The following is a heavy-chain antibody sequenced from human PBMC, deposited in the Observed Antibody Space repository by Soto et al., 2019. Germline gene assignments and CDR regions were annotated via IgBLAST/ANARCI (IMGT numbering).Heavy chain of an antibody. V-gene: IGHV3-23*01. CDR1: GVTVSSYA. CDR3: AKDGYISPAGDGMDV. D-gene: IGHD5-12*01. J-gene: IGHJ6*02. CDR2: MSSSAGRT. Sequence: EVQLLESGGGLLQPGGSLRLSCAVSGVTVSSYAMNWVRQAPGKGLEWVSTMSSSAGRTYYAASVKGRFTISRDNSKNTLYMQMNGLRAEDTALYYCAKDGYISPAGDGMDVWGQGTRVTVSS.